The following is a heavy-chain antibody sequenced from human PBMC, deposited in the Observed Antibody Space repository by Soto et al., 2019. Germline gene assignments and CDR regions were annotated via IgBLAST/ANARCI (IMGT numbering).Heavy chain of an antibody. J-gene: IGHJ3*02. CDR2: ISGSGGST. CDR1: GFTFSSYA. V-gene: IGHV3-23*01. D-gene: IGHD3-22*01. Sequence: HPGGSLRLSCAASGFTFSSYAMSWVRQAPGKGLEWVSAISGSGGSTYYADSVKGRFTISRDNSKNTLYLQMNSLRAEDTAVYYCAKMSLGDYDSSGYYYGAFDIWGQGTMVTVSS. CDR3: AKMSLGDYDSSGYYYGAFDI.